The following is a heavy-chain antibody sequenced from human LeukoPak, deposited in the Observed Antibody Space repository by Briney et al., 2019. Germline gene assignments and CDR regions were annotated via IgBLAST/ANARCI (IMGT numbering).Heavy chain of an antibody. J-gene: IGHJ4*02. V-gene: IGHV4-38-2*02. CDR3: ARDPAAAFDY. D-gene: IGHD6-25*01. Sequence: PSETLSLTCTVSGYSISSSYYWGWIRQPPGKGLEWIGSIYHSGSTYYNPSLKSRVTISVDTSKNQFSLKLSSVTAADTAVYYCARDPAAAFDYWGQGTLVTVSS. CDR2: IYHSGST. CDR1: GYSISSSYY.